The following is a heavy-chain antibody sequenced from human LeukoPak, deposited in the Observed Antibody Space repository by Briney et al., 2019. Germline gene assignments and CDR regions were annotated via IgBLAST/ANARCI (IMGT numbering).Heavy chain of an antibody. CDR1: GFTFSSYA. J-gene: IGHJ3*02. CDR2: ISGSGGST. V-gene: IGHV3-23*01. CDR3: AKEYSSSWYFHDAFDI. D-gene: IGHD6-13*01. Sequence: GGSLRLSCAASGFTFSSYAMSWVRQAPGKGLEWVSVISGSGGSTYYADSVKGRFTISRDNSKNTLYLQMNSLRAEDTAVYYCAKEYSSSWYFHDAFDIWGQGTMVTVSS.